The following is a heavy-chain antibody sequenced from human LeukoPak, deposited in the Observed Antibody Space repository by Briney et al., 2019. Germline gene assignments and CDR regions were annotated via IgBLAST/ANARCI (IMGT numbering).Heavy chain of an antibody. D-gene: IGHD1-26*01. J-gene: IGHJ4*02. V-gene: IGHV3-7*01. Sequence: GGSLRLSCGASEFSISSYKISWVRQAPGKGLEWVAHIKESGSQEYNVGSVKGRFTVSRDNAQNSVYLQMNSLGVEDTAVYYWGSGRGQNFKFPLWGGETLVTVSS. CDR1: EFSISSYK. CDR2: IKESGSQE. CDR3: GSGRGQNFKFPL.